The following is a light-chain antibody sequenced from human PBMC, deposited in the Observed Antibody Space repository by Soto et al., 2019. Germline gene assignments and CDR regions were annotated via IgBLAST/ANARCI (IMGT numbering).Light chain of an antibody. CDR1: SSDVGGYKF. Sequence: QSVLTQPASVSGSPGQSITISCTGTSSDVGGYKFVSWYQQHPDKAPKLMIYEVSNRPSGVSSRFSGSKSGNTASLTISGLQAEDEADYYCGSDTGSIYGFGPVTKLTVL. CDR2: EVS. V-gene: IGLV2-14*01. J-gene: IGLJ1*01. CDR3: GSDTGSIYG.